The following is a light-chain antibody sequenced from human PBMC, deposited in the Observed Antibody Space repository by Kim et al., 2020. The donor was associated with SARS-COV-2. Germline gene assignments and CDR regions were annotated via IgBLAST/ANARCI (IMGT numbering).Light chain of an antibody. V-gene: IGKV3-20*01. CDR2: GAS. Sequence: LSPGESGSLSCSDSHSVSSSYLAWYQQKPGHAPRLLIYGASRRATGIPNRFSGSGSGTDFSLTIRSLEPEDFAVYFFQQYGSSPRTFGQGTKLEI. CDR3: QQYGSSPRT. J-gene: IGKJ2*01. CDR1: HSVSSSY.